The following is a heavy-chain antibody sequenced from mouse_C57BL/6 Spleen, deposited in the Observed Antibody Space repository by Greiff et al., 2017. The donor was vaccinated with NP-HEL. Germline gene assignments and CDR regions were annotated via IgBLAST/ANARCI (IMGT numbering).Heavy chain of an antibody. J-gene: IGHJ4*01. CDR1: GFNIKDYY. V-gene: IGHV14-2*01. D-gene: IGHD2-4*01. CDR3: ARSEIYYDYLYYAMDY. Sequence: EVQLQQSGAELVKPGASVKLSCTASGFNIKDYYMHWVKQRTEQGLEWIGRIDPEDGETKYAPKFQGKATITADTTSNTAYLQISSLTSADTAVYYCARSEIYYDYLYYAMDYWGQGTSVTVSS. CDR2: IDPEDGET.